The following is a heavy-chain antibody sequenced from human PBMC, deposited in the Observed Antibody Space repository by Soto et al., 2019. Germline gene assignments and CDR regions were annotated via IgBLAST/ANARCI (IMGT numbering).Heavy chain of an antibody. Sequence: VASVKVSCQASGYTFNSYGITWVRQAPGHGLEWMGWLSTYSGHTTYAQRLQGRVTMTTDTSTSTAYMELKSLTSGDTAVDYCTRDRDSSGSLSGHWGQGTLVTVSS. CDR3: TRDRDSSGSLSGH. CDR1: GYTFNSYG. J-gene: IGHJ4*02. D-gene: IGHD3-22*01. V-gene: IGHV1-18*01. CDR2: LSTYSGHT.